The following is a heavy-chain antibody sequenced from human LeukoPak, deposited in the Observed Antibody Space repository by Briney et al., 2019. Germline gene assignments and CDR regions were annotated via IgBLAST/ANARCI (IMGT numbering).Heavy chain of an antibody. J-gene: IGHJ5*02. CDR2: IYYSGST. CDR1: GGSISSSSYY. Sequence: SETLSLTCTVSGGSISSSSYYWGWIRQPPGKGLEWIGSIYYSGSTYYNPSLKSRVTISVDTSKNQFSLKLSSVTAADTAVYYCARAWELPGGWFDPWGQGTLVTVSS. V-gene: IGHV4-39*07. CDR3: ARAWELPGGWFDP. D-gene: IGHD1-26*01.